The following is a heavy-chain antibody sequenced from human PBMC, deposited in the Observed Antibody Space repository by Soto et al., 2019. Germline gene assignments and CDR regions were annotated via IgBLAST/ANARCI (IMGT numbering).Heavy chain of an antibody. CDR2: ISWNSGSI. CDR1: GFTFDDYA. J-gene: IGHJ3*02. Sequence: PGGSLRLSCAASGFTFDDYAMHWVRQAPGKGLEWVSGISWNSGSIGYADSVKGRFTISRDNAKNSLYLQMNSLRAEDTALYYCAKSHGGYHGSDAFDIWGQGTMVTVSS. CDR3: AKSHGGYHGSDAFDI. D-gene: IGHD5-12*01. V-gene: IGHV3-9*01.